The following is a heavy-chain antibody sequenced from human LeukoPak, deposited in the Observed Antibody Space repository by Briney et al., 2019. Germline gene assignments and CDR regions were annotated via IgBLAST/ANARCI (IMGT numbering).Heavy chain of an antibody. CDR2: ISSSSSSI. Sequence: PGGSLRLSCAASGFTFNSYSMNWVRQAPGKGLEWVSSISSSSSSIYYADSVKGRFTISRDNDKNSLYLQMNSLRAEDTAVYYCARASGDIVETATMGSYWGQGTLLTVSS. D-gene: IGHD5-18*01. CDR1: GFTFNSYS. J-gene: IGHJ4*02. CDR3: ARASGDIVETATMGSY. V-gene: IGHV3-21*01.